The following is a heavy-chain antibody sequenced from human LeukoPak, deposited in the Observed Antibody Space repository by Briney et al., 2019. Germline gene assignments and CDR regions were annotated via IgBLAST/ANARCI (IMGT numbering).Heavy chain of an antibody. CDR2: IYYSGST. D-gene: IGHD2-2*03. J-gene: IGHJ6*03. CDR3: ARWIHYYYMDV. Sequence: SETLSLTCAVSGGSISSNSYYWGWIRQPPGKGLEWIGSIYYSGSTKYNPSLQSRVTMSMDTSKNQVSLKLTSVTAADSAVYYCARWIHYYYMDVWGKGTTVTISS. V-gene: IGHV4-39*07. CDR1: GGSISSNSYY.